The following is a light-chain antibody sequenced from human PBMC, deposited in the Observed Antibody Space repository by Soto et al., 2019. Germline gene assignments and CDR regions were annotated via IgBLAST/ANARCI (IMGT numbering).Light chain of an antibody. V-gene: IGLV1-44*01. CDR2: SNN. Sequence: QSVLTQPPSASGTPGQRVTISCSGSSYNIGSNTVNWYQQLPGTAPKLLIYSNNERPSGVPDRFSGSKSGTSASLAISGLKSEDEADFYCAAWDDSLNAYVIGTGTKLTVL. CDR1: SYNIGSNT. J-gene: IGLJ1*01. CDR3: AAWDDSLNAYV.